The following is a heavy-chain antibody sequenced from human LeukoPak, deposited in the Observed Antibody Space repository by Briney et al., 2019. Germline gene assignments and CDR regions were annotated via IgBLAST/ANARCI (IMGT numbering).Heavy chain of an antibody. Sequence: ASVKVSCKASGYTFTSYGISWVRQAPGQGLEWMGWISAYNGNTNYAQKLQGRVTMTIDTSTSTAYMELRSLRSDDTAVYYCARAQYCSSTSCYTSEYFQHWGQGTLVTVSS. CDR3: ARAQYCSSTSCYTSEYFQH. J-gene: IGHJ1*01. V-gene: IGHV1-18*01. D-gene: IGHD2-2*02. CDR2: ISAYNGNT. CDR1: GYTFTSYG.